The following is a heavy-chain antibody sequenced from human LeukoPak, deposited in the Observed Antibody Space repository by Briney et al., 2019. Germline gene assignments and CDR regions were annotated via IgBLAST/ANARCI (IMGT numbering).Heavy chain of an antibody. D-gene: IGHD3-22*01. V-gene: IGHV4-38-2*02. CDR2: IYHSGST. CDR3: AREEYYYDSSGYYGTKEPAFDI. Sequence: NPSETLSLTCTVAGYSISSGDDGGWIRQPTGKGLEWIGSIYHSGSTYYTPSLNSLVTISVDPSKTQFSLKLSSVTAADTAVYYCAREEYYYDSSGYYGTKEPAFDIWGQGTMVTVSS. CDR1: GYSISSGDD. J-gene: IGHJ3*02.